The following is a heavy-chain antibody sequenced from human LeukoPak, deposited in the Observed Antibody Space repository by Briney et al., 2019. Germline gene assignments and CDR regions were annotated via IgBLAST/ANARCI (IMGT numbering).Heavy chain of an antibody. CDR3: ARGMTTLGDY. CDR1: GGSISSYY. D-gene: IGHD3-16*01. V-gene: IGHV4-4*07. Sequence: SETLSLTCTVSGGSISSYYWSWIRQPAGKGLEWIGHIFTSGTTNYNPSLKSRVTMSLDMSKNHFSLKLSSVTAADTAVYYCARGMTTLGDYWGEGTLVTVTS. CDR2: IFTSGTT. J-gene: IGHJ4*02.